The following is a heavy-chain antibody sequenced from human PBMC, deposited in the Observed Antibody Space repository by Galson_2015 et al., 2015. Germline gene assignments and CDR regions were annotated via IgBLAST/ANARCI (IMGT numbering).Heavy chain of an antibody. CDR2: ISYVGSNK. J-gene: IGHJ4*02. CDR1: GFTFSSYG. CDR3: AKSRGSGAERTPEYYFDY. Sequence: SLRLSCAASGFTFSSYGMHWVRQAPGKGLEWVAVISYVGSNKYYADSVKGRFTISRDNSKNTLYLQMNSLRAEDTAVYYCAKSRGSGAERTPEYYFDYWGQGTLVTVSS. V-gene: IGHV3-30*18. D-gene: IGHD3-10*01.